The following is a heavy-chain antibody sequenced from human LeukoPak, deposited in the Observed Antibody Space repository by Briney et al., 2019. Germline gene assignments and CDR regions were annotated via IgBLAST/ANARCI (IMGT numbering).Heavy chain of an antibody. D-gene: IGHD5-18*01. CDR2: MNPNSGNT. J-gene: IGHJ3*02. CDR3: AREYSYYDAFDI. V-gene: IGHV1-8*03. Sequence: ASVKVSCKASGYTFTSYDINWVRQATGQGLEWMGWMNPNSGNTGYAQKFQGRVTITRNTSISTAYMELSSLRSKDTAVYYCAREYSYYDAFDIWGQGTMVTVSS. CDR1: GYTFTSYD.